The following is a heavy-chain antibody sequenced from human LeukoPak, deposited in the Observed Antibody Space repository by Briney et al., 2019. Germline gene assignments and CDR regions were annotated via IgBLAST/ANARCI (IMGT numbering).Heavy chain of an antibody. CDR2: INHSRST. CDR3: ARGPYSYDSSGAFDI. Sequence: SETLSLTCAVYGGSFSGYYWSWIRQSPGRGLEWIGEINHSRSTNYNPSLKSRVTISVDTSKNQFSLKLSSVTAADTAVYFCARGPYSYDSSGAFDIWGQGTMVTVSS. D-gene: IGHD3-22*01. CDR1: GGSFSGYY. V-gene: IGHV4-34*01. J-gene: IGHJ3*02.